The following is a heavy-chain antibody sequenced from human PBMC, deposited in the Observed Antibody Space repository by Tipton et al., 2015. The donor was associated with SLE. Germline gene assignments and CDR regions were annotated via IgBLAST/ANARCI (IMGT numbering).Heavy chain of an antibody. CDR1: GFSFRNYG. J-gene: IGHJ5*02. V-gene: IGHV3-33*01. CDR2: IWFDERDK. D-gene: IGHD2-8*01. CDR3: ARDNGRDHWFDP. Sequence: SLRLSCEAPGFSFRNYGMHWVRQAPGKGLEWVAVIWFDERDKYYTDSVKGRFTISRDNSKNTVYLQMNSLTADDTAVYYCARDNGRDHWFDPWGQGTLVTVSS.